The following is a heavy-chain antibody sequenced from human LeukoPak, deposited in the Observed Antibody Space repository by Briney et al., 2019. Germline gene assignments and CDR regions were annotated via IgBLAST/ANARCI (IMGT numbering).Heavy chain of an antibody. D-gene: IGHD1-26*01. CDR1: GFTVSSNY. J-gene: IGHJ6*02. CDR3: ARYSGSYYYGLDV. CDR2: IYAGGST. Sequence: GGSLRLSCAASGFTVSSNYMSWVRQAPGKGLEWVSIIYAGGSTNYADSVKGRFTISRDNSKNTLYLEMSSLRAYDTAVYHCARYSGSYYYGLDVWGQGTTVTVSS. V-gene: IGHV3-53*01.